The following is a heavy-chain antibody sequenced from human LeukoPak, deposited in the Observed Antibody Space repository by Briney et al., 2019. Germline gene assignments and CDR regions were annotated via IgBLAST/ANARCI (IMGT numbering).Heavy chain of an antibody. J-gene: IGHJ4*02. V-gene: IGHV3-23*01. Sequence: GGSLRLSCAASGFTFSSYAISWVRQAPGKGLEWVSAISGSGGSTYYADSVKGRFTISRDNSKNTLYLQMNSLRAEDTAVYYCAKEYYYDSSGYYSPHYFDYWGQGTLVTVSS. CDR3: AKEYYYDSSGYYSPHYFDY. CDR2: ISGSGGST. CDR1: GFTFSSYA. D-gene: IGHD3-22*01.